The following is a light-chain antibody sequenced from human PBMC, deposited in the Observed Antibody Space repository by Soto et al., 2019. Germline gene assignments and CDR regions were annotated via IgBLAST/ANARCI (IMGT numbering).Light chain of an antibody. J-gene: IGLJ3*02. Sequence: QSVLTQSPSASASLGASVKRTCTLSSGHSTYAIAWHQQQPEKGPRYLMKLDSDGSHSKGDGIPDRFSGSSSGAERYLTISSLQSEDEADYYCQTWATVPDWVFGGGTKLTVL. V-gene: IGLV4-69*01. CDR3: QTWATVPDWV. CDR1: SGHSTYA. CDR2: LDSDGSH.